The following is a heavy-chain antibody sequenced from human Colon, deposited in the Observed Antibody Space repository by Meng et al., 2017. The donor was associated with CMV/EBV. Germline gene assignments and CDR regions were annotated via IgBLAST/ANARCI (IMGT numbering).Heavy chain of an antibody. Sequence: GESLKISCAASGFTFSNYAMSWVRQAPGKGLEWVSSISANAGGTWYADSVTGRFTISRDTPKDTLYLEVNSLKTDDTAIYYCARDKGTGAFDYWGQGSLVTVSS. D-gene: IGHD3/OR15-3a*01. CDR2: ISANAGGT. CDR3: ARDKGTGAFDY. CDR1: GFTFSNYA. V-gene: IGHV3-23*01. J-gene: IGHJ4*02.